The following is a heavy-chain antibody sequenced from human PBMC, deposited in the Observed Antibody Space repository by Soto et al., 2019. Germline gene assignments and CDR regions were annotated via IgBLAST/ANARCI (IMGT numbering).Heavy chain of an antibody. CDR3: ARGFSGYDRRIDY. J-gene: IGHJ4*02. Sequence: ASVKVSCKASGYTFTSCAIHWVRQAPGQRLEWMGWINAGNGNTKYSQKFQGRVTITRDTSASTAYMELSSLRSEDTAVYYCARGFSGYDRRIDYWGQGTLVTVSS. V-gene: IGHV1-3*01. D-gene: IGHD5-12*01. CDR1: GYTFTSCA. CDR2: INAGNGNT.